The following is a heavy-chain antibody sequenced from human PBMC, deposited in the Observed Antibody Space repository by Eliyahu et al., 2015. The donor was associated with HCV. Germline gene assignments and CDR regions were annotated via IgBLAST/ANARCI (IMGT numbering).Heavy chain of an antibody. Sequence: QVQLQESGPGLVKPSQTLSLTCXVSGGSISXGGYYWSWIRQHPGKGLEWIGYIYYSGSTYYNPSLKSRVTISLDTSKNQFSLKLSSVTAADTAVYYCAREPIPKIGSSSWPDYWGQGTLVTVSS. CDR3: AREPIPKIGSSSWPDY. CDR2: IYYSGST. J-gene: IGHJ4*02. D-gene: IGHD6-13*01. CDR1: GGSISXGGYY. V-gene: IGHV4-31*03.